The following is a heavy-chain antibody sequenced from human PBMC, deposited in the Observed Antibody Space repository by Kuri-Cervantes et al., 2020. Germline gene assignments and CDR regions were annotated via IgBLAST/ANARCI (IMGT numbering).Heavy chain of an antibody. D-gene: IGHD6-19*01. CDR3: ARDRIAVAFGHFGYGMDV. CDR1: GDTFTSYA. Sequence: ASVKVSCKASGDTFTSYAMNWVRQAPGKGLEWMGWINTNTGNPTYAQGFTGRFVFSLDTSVSTAYLQISSLKAEDTAVYYCARDRIAVAFGHFGYGMDVWGQGATVTVSS. J-gene: IGHJ6*02. CDR2: INTNTGNP. V-gene: IGHV7-4-1*02.